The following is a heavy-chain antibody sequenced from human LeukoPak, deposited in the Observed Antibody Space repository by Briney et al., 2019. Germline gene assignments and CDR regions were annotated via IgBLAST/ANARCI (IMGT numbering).Heavy chain of an antibody. CDR2: VYDSGTT. J-gene: IGHJ5*02. CDR3: ARESQGGYYYGSDPSSRRWFDP. Sequence: PSETLSLTCTVSGGSISRYYWSWIRQPPGKGLEWFGYVYDSGTTNYNPSLKSRVTISVDTSKNQFSLKLSSVTAADTAVYYCARESQGGYYYGSDPSSRRWFDPWGQGALVTVSS. CDR1: GGSISRYY. V-gene: IGHV4-59*01. D-gene: IGHD3-10*01.